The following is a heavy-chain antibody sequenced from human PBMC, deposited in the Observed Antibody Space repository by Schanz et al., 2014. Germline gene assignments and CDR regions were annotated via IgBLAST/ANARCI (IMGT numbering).Heavy chain of an antibody. Sequence: QLQLQESGPGLVKPSETLSLTCSVSGASISSTTYYWGWVRQPPGKGLEWIGNIYYSGNTYYNPSLESRVTGSIDPPRTQFPRPRTSVTAADTAVYYCARHHDFWSGPDGRYLDLWGQGTLVTVSS. CDR1: GASISSTTYY. CDR3: ARHHDFWSGPDGRYLDL. CDR2: IYYSGNT. J-gene: IGHJ4*02. D-gene: IGHD3-3*01. V-gene: IGHV4-39*01.